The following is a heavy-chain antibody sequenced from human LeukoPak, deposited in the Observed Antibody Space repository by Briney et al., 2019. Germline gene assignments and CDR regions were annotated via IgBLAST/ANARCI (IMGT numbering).Heavy chain of an antibody. D-gene: IGHD4-23*01. V-gene: IGHV3-33*01. CDR3: AREHGGGNTHLDY. CDR1: GFTFSSYG. CDR2: IWYDGSNK. Sequence: PGGSLRLSCQASGFTFSSYGMHWVRQAPGKGLERVAVIWYDGSNKYYADSVKGRFTVSRDNSKNMLYLQMNSLRAEDTAVYYCAREHGGGNTHLDYWGQGTLVTVSS. J-gene: IGHJ4*02.